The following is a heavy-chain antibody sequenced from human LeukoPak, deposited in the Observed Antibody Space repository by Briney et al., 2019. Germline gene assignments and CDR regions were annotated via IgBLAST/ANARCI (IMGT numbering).Heavy chain of an antibody. J-gene: IGHJ4*02. CDR3: AREQTYYASGSYYNVFDY. Sequence: GGSLRLSCEASGFTFSSYEMNWVRQAPGKGLEWVSYISSSGKTIYYADSTKGRFTVSRDNAKNSLYLQMNSLRADDTAVYYCAREQTYYASGSYYNVFDYWGQGTMVTVSS. V-gene: IGHV3-48*03. D-gene: IGHD3-10*01. CDR1: GFTFSSYE. CDR2: ISSSGKTI.